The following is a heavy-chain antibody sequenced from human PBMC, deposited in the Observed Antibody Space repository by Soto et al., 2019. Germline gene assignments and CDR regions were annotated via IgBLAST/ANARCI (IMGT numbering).Heavy chain of an antibody. V-gene: IGHV1-18*01. J-gene: IGHJ6*02. CDR1: AYTFTNYG. D-gene: IGHD3-10*01. CDR3: SRFIMVGGWFDPNYYHGMDV. CDR2: ISAYNGNI. Sequence: ASVKVSCKASAYTFTNYGISWVRQAPGQGLEWMGWISAYNGNINYAQKFRGRVTMTTDTSKSSAYLEVRSLRSDDTAIYYCSRFIMVGGWFDPNYYHGMDVWGQGTKVTVSS.